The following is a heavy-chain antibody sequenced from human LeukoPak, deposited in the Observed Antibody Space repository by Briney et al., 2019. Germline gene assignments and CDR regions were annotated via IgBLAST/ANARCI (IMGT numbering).Heavy chain of an antibody. CDR2: ISYDGSNK. CDR3: ASHGAYSSGWYLAYFDY. V-gene: IGHV3-30*03. Sequence: GGSLRLSCAASGFTFSSYGMHWVRQAPGKGLEWVAVISYDGSNKYYADSVKGRFTISRDNSKNTLYLQMISLRAEDTAVYYCASHGAYSSGWYLAYFDYWGQGTRVTVSS. CDR1: GFTFSSYG. J-gene: IGHJ4*02. D-gene: IGHD6-19*01.